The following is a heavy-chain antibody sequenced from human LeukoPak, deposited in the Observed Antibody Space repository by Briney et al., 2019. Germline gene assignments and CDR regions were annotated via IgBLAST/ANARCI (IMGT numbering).Heavy chain of an antibody. CDR3: ARGVGEDYDYVWGSFGSYAFDI. V-gene: IGHV1-3*03. Sequence: ASVKVSCKASGYTFTSYAMNWVRQAPGQRLEWMGWINAGNGNTKYSQEFQGRVTITRDTSASTAYMELSSLRSEDMAVYYCARGVGEDYDYVWGSFGSYAFDIWGQGTMVTVSS. J-gene: IGHJ3*02. CDR2: INAGNGNT. CDR1: GYTFTSYA. D-gene: IGHD3-16*01.